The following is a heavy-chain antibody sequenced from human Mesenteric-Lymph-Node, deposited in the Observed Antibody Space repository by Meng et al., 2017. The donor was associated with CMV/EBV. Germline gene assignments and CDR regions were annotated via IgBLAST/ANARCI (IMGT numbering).Heavy chain of an antibody. V-gene: IGHV3-53*01. J-gene: IGHJ4*02. D-gene: IGHD3-3*01. Sequence: LSLTGAASGFTVSSNYMSWVRQAPGKGLEWVSVIYSGGSTYYADSVKGRFTISRDNSKNTLYLQMNSLRAEDTAVYYCARTGITIFGVVIGFDYWGQGTLVTVSS. CDR1: GFTVSSNY. CDR3: ARTGITIFGVVIGFDY. CDR2: IYSGGST.